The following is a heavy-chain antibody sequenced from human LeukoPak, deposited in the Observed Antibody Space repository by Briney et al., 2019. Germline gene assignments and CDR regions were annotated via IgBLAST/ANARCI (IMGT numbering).Heavy chain of an antibody. CDR1: GGSFSGYY. Sequence: PSETLSLTCAVYGGSFSGYYWSWIRQPPGNGLEWIGEINHSGSTNYNPSLKSRVTISVDTSKNQSSLKLSSVTAADTAVYYCASASYGAPSDYWGQGTLVTVSS. V-gene: IGHV4-34*01. J-gene: IGHJ4*02. CDR2: INHSGST. D-gene: IGHD4-17*01. CDR3: ASASYGAPSDY.